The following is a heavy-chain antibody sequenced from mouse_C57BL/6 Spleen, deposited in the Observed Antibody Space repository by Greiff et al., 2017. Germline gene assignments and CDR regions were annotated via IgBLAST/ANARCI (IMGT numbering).Heavy chain of an antibody. J-gene: IGHJ4*01. V-gene: IGHV5-6*02. CDR1: GLTFSSYG. CDR2: ISSGGSYT. CDR3: ARRDYDVHYYAMDY. Sequence: EVMLVESGGDLVKPGGSLKLSCAASGLTFSSYGMSWVRQTPDKRLEWVATISSGGSYTYYPDSVKGRFTISRDNAKNTLYLQMSSLKSEDTAMYYCARRDYDVHYYAMDYWGQGTSVTVSS. D-gene: IGHD2-4*01.